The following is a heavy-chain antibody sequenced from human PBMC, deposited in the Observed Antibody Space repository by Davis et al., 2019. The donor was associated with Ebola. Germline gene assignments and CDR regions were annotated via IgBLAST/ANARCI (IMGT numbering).Heavy chain of an antibody. CDR1: GFTFSSYA. V-gene: IGHV3-30-3*01. Sequence: PGGSLRLSCAASGFTFSSYAMHWVRQAPGKGLEWVAVISYDGSNKYYADSVKGRFTISRDNSKNTLYLQMNSLRAEDTAVYYCARDRLGGLRTYLDAFDIWGQGTMVTVSS. D-gene: IGHD3-16*01. J-gene: IGHJ3*02. CDR3: ARDRLGGLRTYLDAFDI. CDR2: ISYDGSNK.